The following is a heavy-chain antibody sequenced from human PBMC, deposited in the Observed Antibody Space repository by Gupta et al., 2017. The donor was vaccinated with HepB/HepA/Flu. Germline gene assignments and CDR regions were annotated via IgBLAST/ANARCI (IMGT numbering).Heavy chain of an antibody. CDR3: AKDHRAIFRNAFDI. Sequence: EVQLLESGGGLVQPGGSLSLSCSASGFTFSSYAMSLVREDPGKGLEWVSVISGSGSNTYYGDSVKGRFTISRDNSKDTLYLQMNSLRAEDTAVYYCAKDHRAIFRNAFDIWGQGTMVSVSS. D-gene: IGHD3-3*01. CDR1: GFTFSSYA. V-gene: IGHV3-23*01. CDR2: ISGSGSNT. J-gene: IGHJ3*02.